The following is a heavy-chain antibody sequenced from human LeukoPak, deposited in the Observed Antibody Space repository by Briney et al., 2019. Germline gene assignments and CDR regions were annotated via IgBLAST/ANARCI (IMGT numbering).Heavy chain of an antibody. CDR1: GGSISSYY. CDR3: ARHYCSGDNCYYFDF. J-gene: IGHJ4*02. D-gene: IGHD2-15*01. CDR2: IYYSGTT. Sequence: PSETLSLTCTVSGGSISSYYWSWLRQPPGKGLEWIGYIYYSGTTNYNPSLKSRVTISVDTSKNQFSLKLSSVTAADTAVYHCARHYCSGDNCYYFDFWGQGILVTVSS. V-gene: IGHV4-59*01.